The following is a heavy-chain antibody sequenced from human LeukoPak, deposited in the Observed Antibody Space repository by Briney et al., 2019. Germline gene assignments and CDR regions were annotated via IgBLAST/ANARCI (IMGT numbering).Heavy chain of an antibody. CDR3: ARSHCGGDCYRYFDY. CDR1: GYTFTNYH. V-gene: IGHV1-8*02. D-gene: IGHD2-21*02. Sequence: ASVKVSCKASGYTFTNYHMHWVRQATGQGLEWMGWMNPNSGNTGYAQKFQGRVTMTRNTSISTAYMELSSLRSEDTAVYYCARSHCGGDCYRYFDYWGQGTLVTVSS. CDR2: MNPNSGNT. J-gene: IGHJ4*02.